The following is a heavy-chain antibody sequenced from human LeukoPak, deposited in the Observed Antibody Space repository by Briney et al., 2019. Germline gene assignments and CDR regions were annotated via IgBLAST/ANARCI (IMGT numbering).Heavy chain of an antibody. J-gene: IGHJ4*02. CDR3: ARLYRDSGYDY. CDR1: GGSISSSSYF. V-gene: IGHV4-39*01. CDR2: IYYSGST. D-gene: IGHD5-12*01. Sequence: SETLSLTCTVSGGSISSSSYFWGWIRQPPGKGLEWIGSIYYSGSTYYNPSLESRITISVDTSKNQFSLELRSVTAADTAVYYCARLYRDSGYDYWGQGTLVTVSS.